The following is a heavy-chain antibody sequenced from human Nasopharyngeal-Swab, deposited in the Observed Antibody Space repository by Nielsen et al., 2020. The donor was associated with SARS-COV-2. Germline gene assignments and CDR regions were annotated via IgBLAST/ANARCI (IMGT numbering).Heavy chain of an antibody. CDR1: GFSLSTSGVG. D-gene: IGHD3-16*02. V-gene: IGHV2-5*02. CDR3: AHSLHYEYVWGSYRFVMFRAFDI. CDR2: IYWDDDK. Sequence: SGPTLVKPTQTLTLICTFSGFSLSTSGVGVGWIRQPPGKALEWLALIYWDDDKRYSPSLKSRLTITKDNAKNQVVLTMTNMDPVDTAKYYCAHSLHYEYVWGSYRFVMFRAFDIWGQGTMVTVSS. J-gene: IGHJ3*02.